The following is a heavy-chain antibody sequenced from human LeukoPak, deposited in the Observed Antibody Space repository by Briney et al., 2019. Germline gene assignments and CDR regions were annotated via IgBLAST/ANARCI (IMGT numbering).Heavy chain of an antibody. CDR2: ITGSHGRT. CDR1: GFTFSSFA. Sequence: GGSLRLSCEASGFTFSSFAMTWVRQAPGKGLEWVSSITGSHGRTYNADSVKGRFTISRDNSQNTLYLQMNSLRAEDTAVYYCTKDPNGDYVGAFDPWGQGTLVTVSS. D-gene: IGHD4-17*01. J-gene: IGHJ5*02. CDR3: TKDPNGDYVGAFDP. V-gene: IGHV3-23*01.